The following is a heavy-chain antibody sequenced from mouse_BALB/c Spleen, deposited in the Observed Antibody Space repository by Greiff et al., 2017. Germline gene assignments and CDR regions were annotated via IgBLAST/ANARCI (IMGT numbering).Heavy chain of an antibody. CDR3: TSLFITTATLYFDY. Sequence: QVHVKQPGAELVKPGASVKMSCKASGYTFTSYWMYWVKQRPGQGLEWIGVIDPSDSYTSYNQKFKGKATLTVDTSSSTAYMQLSSLTSEDSAVYYCTSLFITTATLYFDYWGQGTTLTVSS. V-gene: IGHV1S127*01. D-gene: IGHD1-2*01. CDR2: IDPSDSYT. J-gene: IGHJ2*01. CDR1: GYTFTSYW.